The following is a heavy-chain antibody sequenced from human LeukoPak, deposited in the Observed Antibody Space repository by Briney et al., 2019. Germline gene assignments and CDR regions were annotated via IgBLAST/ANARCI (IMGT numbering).Heavy chain of an antibody. V-gene: IGHV5-51*01. CDR2: IYPGDSDT. CDR3: ARLLAAAGTWYFDY. CDR1: GYSFHNYW. D-gene: IGHD6-13*01. Sequence: PRESLKISCEGSGYSFHNYWIGWVRQMPGKGLEWMGIIYPGDSDTRYSPSFQGQVIISADKSISSAYLQWSSLQASDTAMYYCARLLAAAGTWYFDYWGQGTLVTVSS. J-gene: IGHJ4*02.